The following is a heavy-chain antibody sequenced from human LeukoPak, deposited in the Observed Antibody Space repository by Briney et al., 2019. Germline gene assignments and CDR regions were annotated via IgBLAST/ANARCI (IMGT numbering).Heavy chain of an antibody. Sequence: GGSLRLSCAASGFPFSTYDMNWVRQAPGKGLEWVSSISSSGAYIYYADSVKGRFTISRDNAKNLLYLQMNSLGAEDTAVYYCALRTGDYWGQGTLVTVSS. CDR1: GFPFSTYD. CDR3: ALRTGDY. CDR2: ISSSGAYI. J-gene: IGHJ4*02. V-gene: IGHV3-21*01. D-gene: IGHD5-12*01.